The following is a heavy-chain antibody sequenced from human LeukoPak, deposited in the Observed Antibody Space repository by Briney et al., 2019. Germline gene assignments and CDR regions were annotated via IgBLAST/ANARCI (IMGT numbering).Heavy chain of an antibody. Sequence: GGSLRLSCAASGFTVSSNYMSWVRQAPGKGLEWVSVIYSGGSIYYADSVKGRFTISRDNGKNTVYLQMNSLRADDAAVYYCATKAGNYQERVSLDYWGQGILVTVSS. J-gene: IGHJ4*02. CDR3: ATKAGNYQERVSLDY. D-gene: IGHD3-10*01. CDR2: IYSGGSI. V-gene: IGHV3-66*01. CDR1: GFTVSSNY.